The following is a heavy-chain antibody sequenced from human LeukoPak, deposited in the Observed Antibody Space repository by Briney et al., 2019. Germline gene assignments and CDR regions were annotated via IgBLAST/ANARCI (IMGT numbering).Heavy chain of an antibody. D-gene: IGHD3-3*01. CDR2: ISYDGSNK. CDR1: GFTLSSYG. Sequence: PGGSLRLSCAASGFTLSSYGMHWVRQAPGKGLEWVAVISYDGSNKYYADSVKGRFTISRDNSKNTLYLQMNSLRAEDTAVYYCAKDMGVLRFLEWLSPDYWGQGTLVTVSS. V-gene: IGHV3-30*18. CDR3: AKDMGVLRFLEWLSPDY. J-gene: IGHJ4*02.